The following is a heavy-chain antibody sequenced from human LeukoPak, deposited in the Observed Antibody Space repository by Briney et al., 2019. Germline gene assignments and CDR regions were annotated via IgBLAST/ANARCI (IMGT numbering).Heavy chain of an antibody. V-gene: IGHV3-48*03. CDR2: ISSSGSTI. Sequence: GGSLRLSCAASGFTFSSYEMNWVRQAPGKGLEWVSYISSSGSTIYYADPVKGRFTISRDNAKNSLYLQMNSLRAEDTAVYYCARDLGGGFRGYYYYYMDVWGKGTTVTISS. CDR3: ARDLGGGFRGYYYYYMDV. CDR1: GFTFSSYE. D-gene: IGHD3-16*01. J-gene: IGHJ6*03.